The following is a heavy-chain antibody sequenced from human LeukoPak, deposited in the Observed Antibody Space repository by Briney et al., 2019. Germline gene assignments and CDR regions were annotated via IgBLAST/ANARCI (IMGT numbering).Heavy chain of an antibody. Sequence: PSGSLTLSCAASGFTFSTYDMTWVRQAPGKGLESVSSISDSGRYIFTADSMRGRFTISRDNSANTLYLQMYSLRVDDTATYFCAGKLPGATYYFDSWGQGTLVSVSS. D-gene: IGHD2-21*01. CDR3: AGKLPGATYYFDS. J-gene: IGHJ4*02. CDR1: GFTFSTYD. CDR2: ISDSGRYI. V-gene: IGHV3-23*01.